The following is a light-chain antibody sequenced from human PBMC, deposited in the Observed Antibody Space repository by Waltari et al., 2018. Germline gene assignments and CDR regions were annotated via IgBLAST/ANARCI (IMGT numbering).Light chain of an antibody. CDR2: DVT. CDR1: NSDVGGYNY. CDR3: SSYTSSGTLRI. V-gene: IGLV2-14*01. Sequence: QSVLTQPASVSGSPGQSITNSCTGTNSDVGGYNYVSWYQQYPGKAPRLMIYDVTKRPSGVSNRFSGSKSGNTASLTISGLQAEDEADYYCSSYTSSGTLRIFGGGTKVTAL. J-gene: IGLJ2*01.